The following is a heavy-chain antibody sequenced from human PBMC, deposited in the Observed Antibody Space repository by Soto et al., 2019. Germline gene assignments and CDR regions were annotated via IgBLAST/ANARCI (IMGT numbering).Heavy chain of an antibody. J-gene: IGHJ6*02. CDR1: GFTFSSYG. CDR2: ISYDGSNK. D-gene: IGHD6-13*01. Sequence: GGSLRLSCAASGFTFSSYGMHWVRQAPGKGLEWVAVISYDGSNKYYADSVMGRFTISRDNSKNTLYLQMNSLRAEDTAVYYCAKDPRDSSSWYYYYYYGMDVWGQGTTVTVSS. CDR3: AKDPRDSSSWYYYYYYGMDV. V-gene: IGHV3-30*18.